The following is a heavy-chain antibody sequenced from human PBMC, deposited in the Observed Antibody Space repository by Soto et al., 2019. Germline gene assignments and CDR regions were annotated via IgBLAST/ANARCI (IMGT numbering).Heavy chain of an antibody. CDR2: INHSGST. Sequence: SETLSLTCAVYGGSFSGYYWSWIRQPPGKGLEWIGEINHSGSTNYNPSLKSRVTISVDTSKNQFSLKLSSVTAADTAVYYCARGAGHYDFWSGYPGDDFDIWGQGTMVTVSS. V-gene: IGHV4-34*01. J-gene: IGHJ3*02. CDR1: GGSFSGYY. CDR3: ARGAGHYDFWSGYPGDDFDI. D-gene: IGHD3-3*01.